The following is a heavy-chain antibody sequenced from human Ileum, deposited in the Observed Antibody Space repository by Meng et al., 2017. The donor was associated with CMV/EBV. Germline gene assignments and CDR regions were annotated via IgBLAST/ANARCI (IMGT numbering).Heavy chain of an antibody. D-gene: IGHD6-13*01. CDR2: ISTSGDRA. V-gene: IGHV1-46*01. J-gene: IGHJ5*02. Sequence: YAFTLANYDCNGVGQAPGQEVGWVGGISTSGDRAGKETKIKGRVSMTRETSTSTMYMELNSLRSEDTAVYYCARDNSVADISWWFDPWGQGTLVTVSS. CDR1: AFTLANYD. CDR3: ARDNSVADISWWFDP.